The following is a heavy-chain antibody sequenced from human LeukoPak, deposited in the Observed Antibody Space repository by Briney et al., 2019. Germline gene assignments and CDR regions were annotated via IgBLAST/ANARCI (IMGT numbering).Heavy chain of an antibody. D-gene: IGHD3-22*01. Sequence: GGSLRLSCAASGFTFSSYSMNWVRQAPGKGLEWVSSISSSSSYIYYADSVKGRFTISRDNAKNSLYLQMNSLRAEDMALYYCAKDTAYDSSGYGAFDIWGQGTMVTVSP. J-gene: IGHJ3*02. CDR3: AKDTAYDSSGYGAFDI. V-gene: IGHV3-21*04. CDR1: GFTFSSYS. CDR2: ISSSSSYI.